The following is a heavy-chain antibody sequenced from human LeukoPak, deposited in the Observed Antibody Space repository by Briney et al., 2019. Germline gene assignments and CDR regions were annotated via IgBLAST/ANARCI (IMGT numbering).Heavy chain of an antibody. Sequence: ASVKVSCKASGYTFTSYYMHWVRQAPGQGLEWMGIIDPTGGRTTYAQKFQDRVTMTRDTSTSTVYMELSSLRSEDTAVYYCAIDLGRGAAASYYFDYWGQGTLVTVSS. CDR3: AIDLGRGAAASYYFDY. V-gene: IGHV1-46*01. CDR1: GYTFTSYY. J-gene: IGHJ4*02. D-gene: IGHD6-13*01. CDR2: IDPTGGRT.